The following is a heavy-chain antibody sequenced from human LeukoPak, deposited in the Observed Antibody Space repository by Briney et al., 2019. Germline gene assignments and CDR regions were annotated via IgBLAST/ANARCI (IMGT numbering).Heavy chain of an antibody. J-gene: IGHJ4*02. CDR3: ARDSNLDY. CDR2: IYSGGST. CDR1: GFTVSSTY. Sequence: GGSLRLSCAASGFTVSSTYMSWVRQAPGKGLEWVSIIYSGGSTYYADSVKGRFTISRDNSKNTVYLQMNSLRAEDTAVYYCARDSNLDYWGQGTLVTVSS. V-gene: IGHV3-66*01.